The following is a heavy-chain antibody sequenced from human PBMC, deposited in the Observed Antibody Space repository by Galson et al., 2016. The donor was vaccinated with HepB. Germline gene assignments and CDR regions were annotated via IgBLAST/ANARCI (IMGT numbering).Heavy chain of an antibody. CDR3: ARVTYGWDSSAHLDY. J-gene: IGHJ4*02. V-gene: IGHV1-18*01. CDR1: GYIFTNDP. Sequence: SVKVSCKASGYIFTNDPISWVRQAPGQGLEWVGWISPWNGNTRYVQNLQGRVTLTADTSTNTAQMELRSLRSDDTAVYYCARVTYGWDSSAHLDYWGQGTLVTVSS. CDR2: ISPWNGNT. D-gene: IGHD3-22*01.